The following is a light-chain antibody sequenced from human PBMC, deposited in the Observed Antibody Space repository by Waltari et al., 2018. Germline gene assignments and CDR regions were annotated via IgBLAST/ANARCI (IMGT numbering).Light chain of an antibody. CDR2: AAS. CDR3: QQTNTFPFT. Sequence: DIQMIQSPSSVSASLGDRVTITCRASQDIGRWLAWYQHKPGRAPNLLIFAASSLQNGVPSRVSGSGSGTYFTLTINSLQPEDFATYYCQQTNTFPFTFGQGTKLEIK. V-gene: IGKV1-12*01. CDR1: QDIGRW. J-gene: IGKJ2*01.